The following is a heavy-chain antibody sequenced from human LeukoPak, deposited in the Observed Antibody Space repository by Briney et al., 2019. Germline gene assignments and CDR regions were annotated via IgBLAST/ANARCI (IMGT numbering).Heavy chain of an antibody. CDR1: GGTFSSYA. CDR2: IIPIFCTA. Sequence: SVKVSCKASGGTFSSYAISWVRQAPGQGLEWMGGIIPIFCTANYAQKFQGRVTITADESTSTAYMELSSLRSEDTAVYYCARNLVVPAATYYYYYYGMDVWGKGTTVTVSS. D-gene: IGHD2-2*01. CDR3: ARNLVVPAATYYYYYYGMDV. J-gene: IGHJ6*04. V-gene: IGHV1-69*13.